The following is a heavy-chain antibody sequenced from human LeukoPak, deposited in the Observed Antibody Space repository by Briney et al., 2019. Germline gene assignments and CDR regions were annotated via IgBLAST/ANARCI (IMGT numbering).Heavy chain of an antibody. CDR2: IIPIFGTA. D-gene: IGHD1-26*01. CDR1: GGSFSSYA. V-gene: IGHV1-69*05. CDR3: ARDLFPGGSYHPFDY. J-gene: IGHJ4*02. Sequence: ASVKVSCKASGGSFSSYAISWVRQAPGQGLEWMGRIIPIFGTANYAQKFQGRVTITTDESTSTAYMELSSLRSEDTAVYYCARDLFPGGSYHPFDYWGQGPLVTVSS.